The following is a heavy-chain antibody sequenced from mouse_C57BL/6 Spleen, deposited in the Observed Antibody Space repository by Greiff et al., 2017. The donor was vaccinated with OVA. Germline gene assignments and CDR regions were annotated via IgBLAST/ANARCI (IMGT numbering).Heavy chain of an antibody. J-gene: IGHJ3*01. V-gene: IGHV1-42*01. CDR1: GYSFTGYY. Sequence: VQLQQSGPELVKPGASVKISCKASGYSFTGYYMNWVKQSPEKSLEWIGEINPSTGGTTYNQKFKAKATLTVDKSSSTAYMQLKSLTSEDSAVYYCARTGMITPSCAYWGQGTLVTVAA. CDR3: ARTGMITPSCAY. CDR2: INPSTGGT. D-gene: IGHD2-4*01.